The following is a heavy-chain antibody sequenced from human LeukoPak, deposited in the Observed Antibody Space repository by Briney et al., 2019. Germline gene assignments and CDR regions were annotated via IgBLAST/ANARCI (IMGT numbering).Heavy chain of an antibody. V-gene: IGHV3-33*08. CDR3: ARVDAYSSSWSPHFDY. CDR2: IWYDGSNK. D-gene: IGHD6-13*01. Sequence: GGSLRLSCAASGFTFSSYWMSWVRQAPGKGLEWVAVIWYDGSNKYYADSVKGRFTISRDNSKNTLYLQMNSLRAEDTAVYYCARVDAYSSSWSPHFDYWGQGTLVTVSS. CDR1: GFTFSSYW. J-gene: IGHJ4*02.